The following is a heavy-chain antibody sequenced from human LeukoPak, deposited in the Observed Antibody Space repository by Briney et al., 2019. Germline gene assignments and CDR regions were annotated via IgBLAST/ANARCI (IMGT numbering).Heavy chain of an antibody. D-gene: IGHD2-2*01. CDR2: IYYSGST. CDR3: ASPNIVVVPAAYTYDI. V-gene: IGHV4-39*01. Sequence: KPSETLPLPCTVSGGSLSSSSYYWGWIRQPPGKGLEWSGIIYYSGSTYYNPSLKSRVTISVDTSKNQFSLKLSSVTAADTAVYYCASPNIVVVPAAYTYDIWGQGTMVTVSS. CDR1: GGSLSSSSYY. J-gene: IGHJ3*02.